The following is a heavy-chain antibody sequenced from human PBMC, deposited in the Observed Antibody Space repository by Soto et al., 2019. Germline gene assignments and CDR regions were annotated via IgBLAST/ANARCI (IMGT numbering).Heavy chain of an antibody. CDR2: IYHSGST. J-gene: IGHJ6*02. CDR3: AGHGATGYYYGMDV. V-gene: IGHV4-30-2*01. CDR1: GGSISSGGYS. D-gene: IGHD4-17*01. Sequence: SETLSLTCAVSGGSISSGGYSWSWIRQPPGKGLEWIGYIYHSGSTYYNPSLKSRVTVSVDRSKNQFSLKLSSVTAADTAVYYCAGHGATGYYYGMDVWGQGTTVTVSS.